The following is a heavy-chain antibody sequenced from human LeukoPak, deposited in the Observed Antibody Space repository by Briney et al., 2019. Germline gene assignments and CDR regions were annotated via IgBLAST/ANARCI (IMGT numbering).Heavy chain of an antibody. J-gene: IGHJ4*02. D-gene: IGHD6-19*01. V-gene: IGHV3-23*01. CDR1: GFSFNGHA. CDR3: TKDLMTGFSSGWYLAY. CDR2: TGGSDDNT. Sequence: QPGGSLRLSCEGSGFSFNGHAMSWVRQAPGKGLEWVAVTGGSDDNTHYADSVKGRFSISRDTSENRLFLQMNSLRPDDSALYYCTKDLMTGFSSGWYLAYWGQGTLVTVSS.